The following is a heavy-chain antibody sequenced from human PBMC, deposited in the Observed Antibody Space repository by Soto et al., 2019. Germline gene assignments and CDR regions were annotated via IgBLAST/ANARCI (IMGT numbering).Heavy chain of an antibody. CDR1: GFTFSSYS. D-gene: IGHD5-12*01. CDR2: ISSSSSYI. J-gene: IGHJ4*02. CDR3: ARRPHYSGYDLAPCDY. Sequence: GGSLRLSCAASGFTFSSYSMNWVRQAPGKGLEWVSSISSSSSYIYYADSVKGRFTISRDNAKNSLYLQMNSLRAEDTAVYYCARRPHYSGYDLAPCDYWGQGTLVTVSS. V-gene: IGHV3-21*01.